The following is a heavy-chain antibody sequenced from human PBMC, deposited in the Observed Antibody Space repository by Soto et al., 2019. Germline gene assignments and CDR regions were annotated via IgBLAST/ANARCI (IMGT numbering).Heavy chain of an antibody. CDR3: XXXXKKQMTSVGVVIPGAGMDV. CDR2: ISYDGSNK. V-gene: IGHV3-30*03. D-gene: IGHD3-3*01. J-gene: IGHJ6*04. Sequence: PGGSLRLSCAASGFTFSSYGMHWVRQAPGKGLEWVAVISYDGSNKYYADSVKGRFTISRDNSKNTLYLQMNSLRAEDTALYYXXXXXKKQMTSVGVVIPGAGMDVWVKATKVTVAS. CDR1: GFTFSSYG.